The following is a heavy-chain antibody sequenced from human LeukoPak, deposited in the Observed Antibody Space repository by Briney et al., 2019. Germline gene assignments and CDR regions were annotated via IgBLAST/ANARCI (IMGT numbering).Heavy chain of an antibody. D-gene: IGHD4-17*01. CDR2: ISGSGGST. CDR3: AKSFGGTTVTTGY. J-gene: IGHJ4*02. CDR1: GFTLSSYA. V-gene: IGHV3-23*01. Sequence: GGSLRLSCAASGFTLSSYAMSWVRQAPGKGLEWVSAISGSGGSTYYADSVKGRFTISRDNSKNTLYLQMNSLRAEDTAVYYCAKSFGGTTVTTGYWGQGTLVTVSS.